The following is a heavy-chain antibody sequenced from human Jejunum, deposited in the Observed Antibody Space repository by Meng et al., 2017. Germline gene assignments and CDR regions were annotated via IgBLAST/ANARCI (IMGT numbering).Heavy chain of an antibody. D-gene: IGHD3-10*02. Sequence: GESLKISCAASGFSFSSYQMNWVRQAPGKGLEWLSYISENGETIYYADSMKGRLTVSRDNAKNTLYLQLNSLRVEDMGVDYCARSRVRGVPDDWGRGRLVTVSS. J-gene: IGHJ4*02. V-gene: IGHV3-48*03. CDR3: ARSRVRGVPDD. CDR2: ISENGETI. CDR1: GFSFSSYQ.